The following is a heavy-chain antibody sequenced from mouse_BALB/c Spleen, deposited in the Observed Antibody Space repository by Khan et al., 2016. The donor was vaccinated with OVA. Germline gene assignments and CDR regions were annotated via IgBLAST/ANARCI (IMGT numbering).Heavy chain of an antibody. V-gene: IGHV2-2*02. CDR3: ARNYDYDEGLAY. Sequence: QIQLVQSGPGLVQPSQSLSITCTVSGFSLTRYGVHWVRQSPGKGLEWLGVIWSGGSTDYNAAFISRLSISKDNSKSQVFFKMSSLQANDTAIYYCARNYDYDEGLAYWGQGTLVTVSA. CDR2: IWSGGST. D-gene: IGHD2-4*01. CDR1: GFSLTRYG. J-gene: IGHJ3*01.